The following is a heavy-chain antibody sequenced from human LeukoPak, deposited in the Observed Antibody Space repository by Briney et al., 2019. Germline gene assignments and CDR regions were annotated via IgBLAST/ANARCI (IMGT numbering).Heavy chain of an antibody. CDR2: ISYDGSNK. CDR1: GFTFSSYA. V-gene: IGHV3-30*04. D-gene: IGHD1-26*01. CDR3: ASLGLSYLDYYYYMDV. J-gene: IGHJ6*03. Sequence: PGGSLRLSCAASGFTFSSYAMHWVRQAPGKGLEWVAVISYDGSNKYYADSVKGRFTISRDNSKNTLYLQMNSLRAEDTAVYYCASLGLSYLDYYYYMDVWGKGTTVTVSS.